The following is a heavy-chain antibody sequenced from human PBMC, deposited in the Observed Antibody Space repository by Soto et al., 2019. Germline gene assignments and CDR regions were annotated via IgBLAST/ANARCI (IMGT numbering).Heavy chain of an antibody. CDR1: GFTFSSYG. D-gene: IGHD2-2*02. J-gene: IGHJ4*02. CDR3: AKGVPAAIRPYFDY. Sequence: QVQLVESGGGVVQPGRSLRLSCAASGFTFSSYGMHWVRQAPGKGLEWVAVISYDGSNKYYADSVKGRFTISRDNYKNTLYLQMNSLRAEDTAVYYCAKGVPAAIRPYFDYWGQGTLVTVSS. CDR2: ISYDGSNK. V-gene: IGHV3-30*18.